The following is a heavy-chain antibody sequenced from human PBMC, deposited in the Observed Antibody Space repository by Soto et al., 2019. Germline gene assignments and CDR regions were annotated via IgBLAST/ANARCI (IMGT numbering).Heavy chain of an antibody. CDR2: IIPIFGTA. V-gene: IGHV1-69*13. CDR1: GGTFSSYA. J-gene: IGHJ3*02. Sequence: SVKVSCKASGGTFSSYAISWVRQAPGQGLEWMGGIIPIFGTANYAQKFQGRVTITADESTSTAYMELSSLRSEDTAVYYCAREKMDIVATIGGPRDDAFDIWGQGTMVTVS. D-gene: IGHD5-12*01. CDR3: AREKMDIVATIGGPRDDAFDI.